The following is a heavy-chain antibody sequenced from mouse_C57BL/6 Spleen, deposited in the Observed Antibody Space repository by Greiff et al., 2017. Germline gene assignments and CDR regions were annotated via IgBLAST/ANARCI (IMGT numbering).Heavy chain of an antibody. J-gene: IGHJ3*01. CDR1: GFTFSSYA. Sequence: EVKVVESGEGLVKPGGSLKLSCAASGFTFSSYAMSWVRQTPEKRLEWVAYISSGGDYIYYADTGKGRFTISRDNARNTLYLQMSSLKSEDTAMYYCTRDDYDGAWFAYWGQGTLVTVSA. CDR3: TRDDYDGAWFAY. V-gene: IGHV5-9-1*02. D-gene: IGHD2-4*01. CDR2: ISSGGDYI.